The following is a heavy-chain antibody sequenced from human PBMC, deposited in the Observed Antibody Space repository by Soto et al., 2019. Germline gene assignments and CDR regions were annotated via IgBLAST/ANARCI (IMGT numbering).Heavy chain of an antibody. CDR3: ARDSAVTTLDY. J-gene: IGHJ4*02. D-gene: IGHD4-17*01. V-gene: IGHV1-18*01. CDR2: ISAYNGDT. Sequence: QVQLVQSGAAVKKPGASVKVSCKASGYTFTAYASSWVRQAPGQGLKWMGWISAYNGDTNYAQMLQVRVTMTTDTSTSTAYKELRSLRSDDTAVYYCARDSAVTTLDYWGQGTLVTVSS. CDR1: GYTFTAYA.